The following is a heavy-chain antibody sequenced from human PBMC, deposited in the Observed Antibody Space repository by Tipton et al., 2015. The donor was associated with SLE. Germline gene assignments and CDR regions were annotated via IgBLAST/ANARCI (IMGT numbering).Heavy chain of an antibody. V-gene: IGHV4-34*01. CDR2: INHSGST. CDR1: GGSFSGYY. Sequence: TLSLTCAVYGGSFSGYYWSWIRQPPGKGLEWIGEINHSGSTNYNPSLKSRVTISVDTSKNQFSLKLSSVTAADTAVYYCARGRLRGSSSSSRMDVWGKGTTVTVSS. J-gene: IGHJ6*04. CDR3: ARGRLRGSSSSSRMDV. D-gene: IGHD6-6*01.